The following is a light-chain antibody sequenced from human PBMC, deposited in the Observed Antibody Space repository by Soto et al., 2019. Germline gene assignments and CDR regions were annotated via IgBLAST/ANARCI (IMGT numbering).Light chain of an antibody. V-gene: IGLV2-23*02. CDR2: EVS. J-gene: IGLJ2*01. CDR1: SSDVGGYNL. Sequence: QSVLTQPASVSGSPGQSITISCTGTSSDVGGYNLVSWYQQRPGIAPQLMIYEVSKRPSGVSNRFSGSKSGNTASLTIAGLQAEDEADYYCSSYAAGRSVLFGGGTKVTVL. CDR3: SSYAAGRSVL.